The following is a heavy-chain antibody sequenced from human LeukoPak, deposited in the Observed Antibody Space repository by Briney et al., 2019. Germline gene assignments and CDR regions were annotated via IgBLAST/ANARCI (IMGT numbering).Heavy chain of an antibody. V-gene: IGHV3-74*01. CDR1: GFTFSSYW. Sequence: GGSLRLSCAASGFTFSSYWMHWVRQAPGKGLVWVSRINSDGSSTSYADSVKGRFTISRDNAKSTLYLQMNSLRAEDTAVYYCARVASSSWTAGSFDYWGQGTLVTVSS. CDR2: INSDGSST. CDR3: ARVASSSWTAGSFDY. J-gene: IGHJ4*02. D-gene: IGHD6-13*01.